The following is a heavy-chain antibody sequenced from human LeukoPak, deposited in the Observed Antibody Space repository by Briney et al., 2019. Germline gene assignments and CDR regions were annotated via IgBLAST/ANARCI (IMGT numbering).Heavy chain of an antibody. D-gene: IGHD1-26*01. J-gene: IGHJ4*02. CDR1: GFTFSSYG. CDR3: ARAPLLGMIDY. CDR2: ISYDGSNK. V-gene: IGHV3-30*03. Sequence: GRSLRLSCAASGFTFSSYGMHWVRQAPGKGLEWVAVISYDGSNKYYADSVKGRFTISRDNSKNTLYLQMDSLRAEDTAVYYCARAPLLGMIDYWGQGTLVTVSS.